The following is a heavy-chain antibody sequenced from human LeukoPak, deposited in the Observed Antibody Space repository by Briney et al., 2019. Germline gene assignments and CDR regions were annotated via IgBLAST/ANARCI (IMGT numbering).Heavy chain of an antibody. CDR3: AYTNHLTY. Sequence: PGGSLRLSCAASGPTFSGQWMNWVRQAPGQGLEWVANIKYDGSEEYYADSVKGRFTISRDNAKNSLSLQMNYVRAGDTAIYYCAYTNHLTYWGQGTLVTVSS. D-gene: IGHD3-16*01. V-gene: IGHV3-7*01. CDR2: IKYDGSEE. J-gene: IGHJ4*02. CDR1: GPTFSGQW.